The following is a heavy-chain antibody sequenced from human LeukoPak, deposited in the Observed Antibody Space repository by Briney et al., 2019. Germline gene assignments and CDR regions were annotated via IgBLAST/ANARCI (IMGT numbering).Heavy chain of an antibody. V-gene: IGHV1-69*04. CDR3: ARDYGSSGWYHYYGMDV. J-gene: IGHJ6*02. CDR1: GGTFSSYA. D-gene: IGHD6-19*01. CDR2: IIPILGIA. Sequence: SVKVSCKASGGTFSSYAISWVRQAPGQGLEWMGRIIPILGIANYAQKFQGRVTITADKSTSTAYMELSSLRSEDTAVYYCARDYGSSGWYHYYGMDVWGQGTTVTVSS.